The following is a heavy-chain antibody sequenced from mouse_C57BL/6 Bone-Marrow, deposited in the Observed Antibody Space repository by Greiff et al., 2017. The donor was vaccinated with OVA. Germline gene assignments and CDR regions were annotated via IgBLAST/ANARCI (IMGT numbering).Heavy chain of an antibody. Sequence: DVKLVESGGGLVKPGGSLKLSCAASGFTFSSYAMSWVRQTPEKRLEWVATISDGGSYTYYPDNVKGRFTISRDNAKNNLYLQMSHLKSEDTAMYYCARDPGSSPYYFDYWGQGTTLTVSS. CDR1: GFTFSSYA. J-gene: IGHJ2*01. CDR3: ARDPGSSPYYFDY. CDR2: ISDGGSYT. V-gene: IGHV5-4*01. D-gene: IGHD1-1*01.